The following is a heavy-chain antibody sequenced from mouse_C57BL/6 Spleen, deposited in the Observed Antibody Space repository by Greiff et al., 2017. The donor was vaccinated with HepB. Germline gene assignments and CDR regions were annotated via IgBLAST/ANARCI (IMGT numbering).Heavy chain of an antibody. CDR2: IDPYDSYT. CDR3: ATGEFRYYAMDY. CDR1: GYTFTSYW. V-gene: IGHV1-50*01. J-gene: IGHJ4*01. Sequence: VQLQQSGAELVKPGASVKLSCKASGYTFTSYWMQWVKQRPGQGLEWIGEIDPYDSYTNYNQKFKGKATLTVDKSSSTAYMQLSSLTSEDSAVYYCATGEFRYYAMDYWGQGTSVTVSS.